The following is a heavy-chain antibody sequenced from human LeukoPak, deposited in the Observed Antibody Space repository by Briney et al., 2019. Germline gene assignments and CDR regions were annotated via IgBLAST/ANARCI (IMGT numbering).Heavy chain of an antibody. V-gene: IGHV4-39*07. CDR2: IYYSGST. CDR3: ARDGGSYGIDY. D-gene: IGHD1-26*01. CDR1: GFTFSSYA. J-gene: IGHJ4*02. Sequence: GSLRLSCAASGFTFSSYAMSWVRQPPGKGLEWIGSIYYSGSTYYNPSLKSRVTISVDTSKNQFSLKLSSVTAADTAVYYCARDGGSYGIDYWGQGTLVTVSS.